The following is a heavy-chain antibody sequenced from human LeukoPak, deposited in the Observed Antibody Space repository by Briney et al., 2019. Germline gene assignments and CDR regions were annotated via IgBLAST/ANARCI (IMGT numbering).Heavy chain of an antibody. CDR2: ISAYNGNT. CDR3: ARESETYYDFWSGRRIYYMDV. J-gene: IGHJ6*03. D-gene: IGHD3-3*01. V-gene: IGHV1-18*01. Sequence: GASVKVSCKASGYTFTSYGISWVRQAPGQGLEWMGWISAYNGNTNYAQKLQGRVTMTTDTSTSTAYMELRSLRSDDTAVYYCARESETYYDFWSGRRIYYMDVWGKGTTATVSS. CDR1: GYTFTSYG.